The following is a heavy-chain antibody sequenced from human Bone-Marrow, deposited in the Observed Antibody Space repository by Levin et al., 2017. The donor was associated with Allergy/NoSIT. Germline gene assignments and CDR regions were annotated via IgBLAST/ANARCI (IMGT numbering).Heavy chain of an antibody. V-gene: IGHV5-51*01. J-gene: IGHJ5*02. Sequence: GESLKISCKGSGYSFTSYWIGWVRQMPGKGLEWMGIIYPGDSDTRYSPSFQGQVTISADKSISTAYLQWSSLKASDTAMYYCARRTSLEGGSCYPGHWFDPWGQGTLVTVSS. D-gene: IGHD2-15*01. CDR1: GYSFTSYW. CDR2: IYPGDSDT. CDR3: ARRTSLEGGSCYPGHWFDP.